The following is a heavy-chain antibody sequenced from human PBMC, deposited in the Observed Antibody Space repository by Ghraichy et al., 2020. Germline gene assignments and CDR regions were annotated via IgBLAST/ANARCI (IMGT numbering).Heavy chain of an antibody. Sequence: SETLSLTCTFSGCSISSSSYYWGCILHPPVKGLQWIGSIYYIGRTYSNPSLKSLVTISVDTSKNQFSLQLSSVTAADTAVYYCARQEGGTMVRGVISLPDYYYYGMEVWGQGTTVTVSS. J-gene: IGHJ6*02. D-gene: IGHD3-10*01. CDR3: ARQEGGTMVRGVISLPDYYYYGMEV. V-gene: IGHV4-39*01. CDR2: IYYIGRT. CDR1: GCSISSSSYY.